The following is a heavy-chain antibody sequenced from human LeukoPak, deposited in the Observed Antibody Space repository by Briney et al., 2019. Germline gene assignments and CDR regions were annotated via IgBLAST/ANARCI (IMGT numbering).Heavy chain of an antibody. V-gene: IGHV3-33*01. Sequence: PGGSLRLSCEASGFTFRSFGMHWVRQTPGKGLEWVATIWYDGSNQYYADSVKGRFTISRDNSNNTLYLQMNSLRAEDTAVYYCARDKGWSLDYWGQGTLVTVSS. J-gene: IGHJ4*02. D-gene: IGHD6-19*01. CDR3: ARDKGWSLDY. CDR2: IWYDGSNQ. CDR1: GFTFRSFG.